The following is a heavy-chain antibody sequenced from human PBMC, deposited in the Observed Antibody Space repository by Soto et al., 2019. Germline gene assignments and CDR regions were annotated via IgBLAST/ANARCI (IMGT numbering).Heavy chain of an antibody. CDR3: ARQVQDGSSGYYLFDY. D-gene: IGHD3-22*01. Sequence: SETLSLTCTVSGGSISSSSYYWGWIRQPPGKGLEWFGSIYYSGSTYYNPSLKSRVTISVDTSKNQFSLKLSSVTAADTVVYYCARQVQDGSSGYYLFDYWGQGTLVTVSS. CDR1: GGSISSSSYY. V-gene: IGHV4-39*01. J-gene: IGHJ4*02. CDR2: IYYSGST.